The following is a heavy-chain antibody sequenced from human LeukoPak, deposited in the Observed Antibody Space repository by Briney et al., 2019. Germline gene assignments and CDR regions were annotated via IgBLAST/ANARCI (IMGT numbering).Heavy chain of an antibody. J-gene: IGHJ5*01. Sequence: ASETLSLTCTVSGGSISSSSYYWGWIRQPPGKGLEWIGSIYYSGSTYYNPSLKSRFTISVDRPKNQFFLNVTSLTAADTAVYFCARSRQPSGLFNSWGQGTLVVVSS. CDR1: GGSISSSSYY. D-gene: IGHD3-10*01. CDR2: IYYSGST. V-gene: IGHV4-39*07. CDR3: ARSRQPSGLFNS.